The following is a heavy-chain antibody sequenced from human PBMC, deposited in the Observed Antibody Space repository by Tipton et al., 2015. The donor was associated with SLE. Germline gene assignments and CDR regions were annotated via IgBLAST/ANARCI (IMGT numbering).Heavy chain of an antibody. D-gene: IGHD6-13*01. V-gene: IGHV3-23*01. CDR3: AKARTGISAAGADAFDI. CDR2: ISGRGATT. CDR1: GFTFSSYA. J-gene: IGHJ3*02. Sequence: SLRLSCAASGFTFSSYAMSWVRQAPGKGLEWVSIISGRGATTYYADSVKGRFTISRDNSKNTLYLQMNSLRAEDTAVYYCAKARTGISAAGADAFDIWGQGTMVTVSS.